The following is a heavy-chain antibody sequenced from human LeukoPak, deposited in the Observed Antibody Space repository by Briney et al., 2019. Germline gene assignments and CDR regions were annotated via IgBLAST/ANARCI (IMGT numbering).Heavy chain of an antibody. Sequence: ASVKVSCKASGYTFTSYDINWVRQATGQGLEWMGWMNPNSGNTGYAQKFQGRVTMTRNTSISTAYMELSSLRSEDTAVYYCASGEPYSGSYGDYWGQGTLVTVSS. D-gene: IGHD1-26*01. CDR3: ASGEPYSGSYGDY. J-gene: IGHJ4*02. CDR2: MNPNSGNT. V-gene: IGHV1-8*01. CDR1: GYTFTSYD.